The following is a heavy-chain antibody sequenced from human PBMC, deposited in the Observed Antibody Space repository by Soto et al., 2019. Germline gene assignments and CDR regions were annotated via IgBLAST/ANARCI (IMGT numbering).Heavy chain of an antibody. CDR2: ISYDGINE. CDR3: ARDRLRLGELSLIGYFDY. CDR1: GFTFTSYA. V-gene: IGHV3-30*15. J-gene: IGHJ4*02. Sequence: QVQLVESGGSVVQPGRSLRLSCEASGFTFTSYAMHWVRQAPGKGLEWVAVISYDGINEYYADSVKGRFTISRDNSKNTLFLQMSSLRVEATAVYYCARDRLRLGELSLIGYFDYWGQGTLVTVSS. D-gene: IGHD3-16*02.